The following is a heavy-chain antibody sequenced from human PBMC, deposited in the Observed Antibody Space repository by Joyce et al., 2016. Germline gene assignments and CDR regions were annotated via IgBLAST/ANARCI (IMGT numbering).Heavy chain of an antibody. V-gene: IGHV3-48*04. J-gene: IGHJ6*02. D-gene: IGHD2-2*02. Sequence: EVQLVESVGGLVQPGGSLRRSCAASGFTFSGYSMNWGRQAQGKGLEWLSYISWVTNAIYYGDSGRGRFTISRDDAKNSLYLEMNSLRVEDTAVYYCARDGAVASIRYYYGMDVWGQGTTVTVSS. CDR2: ISWVTNAI. CDR1: GFTFSGYS. CDR3: ARDGAVASIRYYYGMDV.